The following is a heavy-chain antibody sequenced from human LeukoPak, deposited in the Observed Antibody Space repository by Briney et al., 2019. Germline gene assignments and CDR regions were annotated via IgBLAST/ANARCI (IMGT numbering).Heavy chain of an antibody. V-gene: IGHV4-59*02. D-gene: IGHD2-15*01. Sequence: SETLTLTCTVFGDSVTGYFLNWVRQPPGKGLEWIGHIYKIGTTNYNPSLKSRLTISADTSKNQFSLQLRSVTAADTAVYYCVIGVGWQPDYWGQGALVTVSS. CDR1: GDSVTGYF. J-gene: IGHJ4*02. CDR3: VIGVGWQPDY. CDR2: IYKIGTT.